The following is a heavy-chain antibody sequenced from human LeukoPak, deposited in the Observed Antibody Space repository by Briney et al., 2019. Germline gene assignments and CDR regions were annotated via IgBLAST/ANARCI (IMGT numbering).Heavy chain of an antibody. D-gene: IGHD6-19*01. J-gene: IGHJ4*02. Sequence: PGETLTLTCTVSGGSIRSYTWSWIRQPAGKGLEWIGRIYTSGSTDYNPPLRRRVTMSVDTSKNQFSLKLSSVTAADTAVYYCARETYSSDWHFDYCGQGALVTASS. CDR1: GGSIRSYT. CDR3: ARETYSSDWHFDY. CDR2: IYTSGST. V-gene: IGHV4-4*07.